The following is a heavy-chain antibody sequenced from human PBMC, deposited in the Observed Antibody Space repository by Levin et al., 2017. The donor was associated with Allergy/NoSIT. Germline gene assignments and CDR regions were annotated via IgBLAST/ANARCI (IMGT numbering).Heavy chain of an antibody. V-gene: IGHV1-69*06. D-gene: IGHD6-13*01. CDR3: ARDGDRKGSWPYAAFAF. J-gene: IGHJ3*01. CDR1: GGTLSNNA. CDR2: IIPMFGKA. Sequence: ASVKVSCKAFGGTLSNNAISWVRQAAGQGLEWMGGIIPMFGKATYAQQFQGRVTITADKSTSTASMQMSGRRSEDTAVYFCARDGDRKGSWPYAAFAFWGQGTVVAVSS.